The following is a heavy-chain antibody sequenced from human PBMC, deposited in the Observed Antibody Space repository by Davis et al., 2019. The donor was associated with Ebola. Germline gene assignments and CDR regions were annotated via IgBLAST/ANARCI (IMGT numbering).Heavy chain of an antibody. CDR1: GFSVSSIY. J-gene: IGHJ2*01. CDR2: IWYDGSNK. V-gene: IGHV3-30*02. D-gene: IGHD2-2*01. Sequence: GESLKISCAASGFSVSSIYMSWVRQAPGKGLEWVAVIWYDGSNKYYADSVKGRFTISRDNSKNTLYLQMNSLRAEDTAVYYCTKGRYCSSTSCNPVWYFDLWGRGTLVTVSS. CDR3: TKGRYCSSTSCNPVWYFDL.